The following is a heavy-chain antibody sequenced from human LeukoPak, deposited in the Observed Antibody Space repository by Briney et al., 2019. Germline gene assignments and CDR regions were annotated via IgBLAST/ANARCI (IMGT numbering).Heavy chain of an antibody. D-gene: IGHD2-15*01. J-gene: IGHJ4*02. CDR3: TRDLGHCTGGTCFTSGPADY. CDR2: IDGDGSNT. CDR1: GFTFSSHW. V-gene: IGHV3-74*01. Sequence: GGSLRLSCAASGFTFSSHWMHWVRQAPGKGLVWVSLIDGDGSNTNYADSVKGRFVISRDNAKNTLFLQMSSLRADDTGVYYCTRDLGHCTGGTCFTSGPADYWGQGTLVTVSS.